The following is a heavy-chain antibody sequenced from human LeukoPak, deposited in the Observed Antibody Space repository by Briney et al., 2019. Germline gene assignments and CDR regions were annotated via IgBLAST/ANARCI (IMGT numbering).Heavy chain of an antibody. CDR1: GYTFTSYG. CDR3: ARSSLAVAGSVFDY. J-gene: IGHJ4*02. Sequence: GASVKVSCKASGYTFTSYGISWVRQAPGQGLEWMGWISTYNGNTHYAQELQGRVTMTTDTSTSTAYMELRSLRSDDTAVYYCARSSLAVAGSVFDYWGQGTLVTVSS. V-gene: IGHV1-18*01. D-gene: IGHD6-19*01. CDR2: ISTYNGNT.